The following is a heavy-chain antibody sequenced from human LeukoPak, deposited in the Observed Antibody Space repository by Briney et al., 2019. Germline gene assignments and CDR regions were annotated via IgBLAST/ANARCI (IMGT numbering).Heavy chain of an antibody. J-gene: IGHJ4*02. Sequence: SQTLSLTCAISGDSVLSNTVAWNWIRQSPSRGLEWLGRTFYRSKWYNDSAVFVKSRIIITPDTSKNQFSLQLDSVTPEDTAVYYCARSQEVGVTRGSFDNWGQGTLVTVSS. CDR2: TFYRSKWYN. V-gene: IGHV6-1*01. CDR1: GDSVLSNTVA. CDR3: ARSQEVGVTRGSFDN. D-gene: IGHD1-26*01.